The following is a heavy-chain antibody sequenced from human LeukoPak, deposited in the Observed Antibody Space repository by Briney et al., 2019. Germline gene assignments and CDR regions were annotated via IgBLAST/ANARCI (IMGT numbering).Heavy chain of an antibody. J-gene: IGHJ4*02. D-gene: IGHD3-10*01. Sequence: SETLSLTCNVFGDSMNNYYWSWIRQPPGEGLEWIGNINDSGSTNSNPSLKSRATISVDMSRKHFFLDLSSVTAADTAVYYCARAVHYSGTSDQYTGGWYYFDFWGQGTLVTVSS. V-gene: IGHV4-59*01. CDR3: ARAVHYSGTSDQYTGGWYYFDF. CDR1: GDSMNNYY. CDR2: INDSGST.